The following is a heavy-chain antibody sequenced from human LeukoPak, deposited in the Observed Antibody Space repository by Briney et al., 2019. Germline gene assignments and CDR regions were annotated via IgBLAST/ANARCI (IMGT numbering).Heavy chain of an antibody. CDR2: IIPIFGTA. CDR3: ARDIAVAGTWKYFDY. Sequence: ASVTVSCTASGGTFSSYAISWVRQAPGQGLEWMGGIIPIFGTANYAQKFQGRVTITADESTSTAYMELSSLRSEDTAVYYCARDIAVAGTWKYFDYWGQGTLVTVSS. CDR1: GGTFSSYA. J-gene: IGHJ4*02. D-gene: IGHD6-19*01. V-gene: IGHV1-69*13.